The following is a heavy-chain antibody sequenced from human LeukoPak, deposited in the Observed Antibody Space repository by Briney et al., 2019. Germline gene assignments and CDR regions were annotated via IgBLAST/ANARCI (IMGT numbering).Heavy chain of an antibody. Sequence: GASVKVSCKSSGYSFTSFGLSWVRQAPGQGLGWMTWISAFHGHTHFAQKFQGRVTVSTDTSTSTAYLELRSLRSDDTAVYYCVKDRVGYTYAYPFDLWGQGTLVTVSS. CDR3: VKDRVGYTYAYPFDL. CDR2: ISAFHGHT. CDR1: GYSFTSFG. D-gene: IGHD5-18*01. V-gene: IGHV1-18*01. J-gene: IGHJ4*02.